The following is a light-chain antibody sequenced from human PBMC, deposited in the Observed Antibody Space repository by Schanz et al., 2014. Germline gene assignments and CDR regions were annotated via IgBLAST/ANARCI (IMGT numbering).Light chain of an antibody. V-gene: IGLV2-14*03. J-gene: IGLJ3*02. CDR2: DVH. CDR1: TSDVGGYNY. CDR3: CSYAGRPWV. Sequence: QSALTQPASVSGSPGQSITISCTGTTSDVGGYNYVSWYQQHPGKAPKLIIYDVHHRPSGVSNRFSGSKTGDTASLTISGLQAEDEADYYCCSYAGRPWVFGGGTKVTVL.